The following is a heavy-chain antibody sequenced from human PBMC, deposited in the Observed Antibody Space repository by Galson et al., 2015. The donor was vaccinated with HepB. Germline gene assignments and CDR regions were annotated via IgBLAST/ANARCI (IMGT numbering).Heavy chain of an antibody. CDR2: VSFDGTNK. CDR1: GFHFSSYA. V-gene: IGHV3-30-3*01. Sequence: SLRLSCAASGFHFSSYAMHWVRQAPGKGLEWVALVSFDGTNKYLADSVKGRFTISRDNYKKTLYLQMNSLRGEDTAVYYCARELFSEDAFDAWGQGTLVTVSS. CDR3: ARELFSEDAFDA. J-gene: IGHJ3*01. D-gene: IGHD3-10*02.